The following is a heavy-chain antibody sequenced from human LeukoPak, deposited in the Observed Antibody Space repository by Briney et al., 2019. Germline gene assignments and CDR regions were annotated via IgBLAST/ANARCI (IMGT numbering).Heavy chain of an antibody. CDR1: GFTFSSYA. Sequence: GRSLRLSCAVSGFTFSSYAMHWVRQAPGKGLEWVAVISYDGSNKYYADSVKGRFTISRDNSKNTLSLQMNSLRAEDTAVYYCAKGAPTDYFDYWGQGTLVTVSS. J-gene: IGHJ4*02. CDR2: ISYDGSNK. CDR3: AKGAPTDYFDY. V-gene: IGHV3-30*04.